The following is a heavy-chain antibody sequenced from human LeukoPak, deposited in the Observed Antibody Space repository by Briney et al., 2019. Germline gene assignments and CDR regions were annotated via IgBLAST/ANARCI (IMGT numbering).Heavy chain of an antibody. J-gene: IGHJ4*02. CDR3: ARARRTIFGVVTTKRSYYFDY. CDR1: GGSFSGYY. Sequence: SETLSLTCAVYGGSFSGYYWSWIRQPPGKGLEWIGEINHSGSTNYNPSLKSRVTISVDTSKNQFSLKLSSVTAADTAVYYCARARRTIFGVVTTKRSYYFDYWGQGTLVTVSS. CDR2: INHSGST. V-gene: IGHV4-34*01. D-gene: IGHD3-3*01.